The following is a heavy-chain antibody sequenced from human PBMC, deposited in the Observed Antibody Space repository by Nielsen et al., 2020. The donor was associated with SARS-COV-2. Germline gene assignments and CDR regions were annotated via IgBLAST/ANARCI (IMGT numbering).Heavy chain of an antibody. CDR2: ISNDGTKK. Sequence: GESLKISCAASGFAFSYFAIHWVRQAPGKGLEWVALISNDGTKKFYSDSVRGRFTISRDEPRNTVYLQMNSLRAEDTAVYYCARDWETQWLVQYYYGMDVWGQGTTVTVSS. V-gene: IGHV3-30*03. J-gene: IGHJ6*02. CDR3: ARDWETQWLVQYYYGMDV. CDR1: GFAFSYFA. D-gene: IGHD6-19*01.